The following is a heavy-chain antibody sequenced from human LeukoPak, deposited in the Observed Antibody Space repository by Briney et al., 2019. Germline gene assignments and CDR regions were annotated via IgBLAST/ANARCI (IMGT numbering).Heavy chain of an antibody. CDR1: GFTFNVYG. J-gene: IGHJ4*02. D-gene: IGHD3-16*01. CDR3: ARERSLGGYGRTFDY. V-gene: IGHV3-33*01. CDR2: IWNDGSNK. Sequence: GMSLRLSCAASGFTFNVYGIHWVRQAPGKGLEWVAVIWNDGSNKYYADSVKGRFTISRDNSKDTLYLQMNSLRAEDTAVYYCARERSLGGYGRTFDYWGQGTLVTVSS.